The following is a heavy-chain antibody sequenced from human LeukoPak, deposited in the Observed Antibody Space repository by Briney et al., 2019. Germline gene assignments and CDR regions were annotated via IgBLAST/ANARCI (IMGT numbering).Heavy chain of an antibody. J-gene: IGHJ6*02. CDR2: INPSGGST. D-gene: IGHD6-13*01. V-gene: IGHV1-46*01. CDR3: ASEDAAADIYYYYGMDV. CDR1: GYTFTGYY. Sequence: ASVKVSCKASGYTFTGYYMHWVRQAPGQGLEWMGIINPSGGSTSYAQKFQGRVTMTRDTSTSTVYMELSSLRSEDTAVYYCASEDAAADIYYYYGMDVWGQGTTVTVSS.